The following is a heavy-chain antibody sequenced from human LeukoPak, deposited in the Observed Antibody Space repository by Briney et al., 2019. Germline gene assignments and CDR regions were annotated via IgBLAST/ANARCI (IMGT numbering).Heavy chain of an antibody. CDR2: ITRSSTYI. CDR1: GFTFSSYS. CDR3: ARDYYDSSGYYNWFDP. V-gene: IGHV3-21*01. D-gene: IGHD3-22*01. Sequence: GGSLRLSCAASGFTFSSYSMNWVRQAPGKGLEWVASITRSSTYIYYADSVKGRFTISRDNAKNSLYLQMNSLRAEDTAVYYCARDYYDSSGYYNWFDPWGQGTLSPSPQ. J-gene: IGHJ5*02.